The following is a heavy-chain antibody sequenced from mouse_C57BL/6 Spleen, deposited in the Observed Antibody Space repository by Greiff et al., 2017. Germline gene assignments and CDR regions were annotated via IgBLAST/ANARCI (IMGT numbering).Heavy chain of an antibody. Sequence: EVKLQESGPGMVKPSQSLSLTCTVTGYSITSGYDWHWIRHFPGNKLEWMGYISYSGSTNYNPSLKSRISITHDTSKNHFFLKLNYVTTEDTATYYCAREGDYAWFAYWGQGTLVTVSA. CDR2: ISYSGST. J-gene: IGHJ3*01. V-gene: IGHV3-1*01. CDR1: GYSITSGYD. CDR3: AREGDYAWFAY. D-gene: IGHD2-4*01.